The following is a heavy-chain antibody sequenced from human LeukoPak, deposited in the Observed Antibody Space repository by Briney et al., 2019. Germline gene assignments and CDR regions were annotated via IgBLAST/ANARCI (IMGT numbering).Heavy chain of an antibody. CDR3: ARLLWFGESPLFDY. CDR1: GGSIRSSLYY. CDR2: IDYSGST. D-gene: IGHD3-10*01. V-gene: IGHV4-39*01. J-gene: IGHJ4*02. Sequence: SETLSLTCAVSGGSIRSSLYYWAWIRQTPGKGLEWIGSIDYSGSTNYNPSLKSRATIFVDTSKNQFSLKLSSLTAADTAVYYCARLLWFGESPLFDYWGQGTLVTVSS.